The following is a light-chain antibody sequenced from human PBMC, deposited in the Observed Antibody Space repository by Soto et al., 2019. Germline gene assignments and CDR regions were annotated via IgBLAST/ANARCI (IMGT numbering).Light chain of an antibody. J-gene: IGKJ1*01. V-gene: IGKV3D-7*01. CDR3: QQDYNVPWT. CDR1: QRFSSSY. CDR2: GAS. Sequence: PGERVTLSCRASQRFSSSYLTSYQQKPGQAPRLLIYGASTRATSIPARFSGSGSGTDFTLTISSLQSEDFAVYYCQQDYNVPWTFGQGTKVEIK.